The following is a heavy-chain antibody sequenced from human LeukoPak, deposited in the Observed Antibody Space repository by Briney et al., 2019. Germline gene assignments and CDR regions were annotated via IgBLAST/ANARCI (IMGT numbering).Heavy chain of an antibody. Sequence: ASVRVSCKTSGYTFTSYGISWVRQAPGQGLEWMGWTSSFSGNTKYAEKFQGRVTMTTEISTSTAYMELRSLRFDDTAVYYCARVQVKTRGCYFRDDYWGQGTLVTVSS. V-gene: IGHV1-18*01. CDR3: ARVQVKTRGCYFRDDY. CDR1: GYTFTSYG. CDR2: TSSFSGNT. D-gene: IGHD3-16*01. J-gene: IGHJ4*02.